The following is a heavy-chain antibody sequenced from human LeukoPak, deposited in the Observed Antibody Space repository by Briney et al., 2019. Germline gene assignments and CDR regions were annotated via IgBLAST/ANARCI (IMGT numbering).Heavy chain of an antibody. CDR2: IKPHSGGT. J-gene: IGHJ6*03. V-gene: IGHV1-2*02. Sequence: APLKISCEASLDTLTGYYIYSGRHTPVHKGVCRWYIKPHSGGTSYAQEFQGRVTMTRDTSISTAYMELSRLRSDDTAVYYCARVAPGGFDFHYYYYYMDVWGKGTTVTVSS. CDR3: ARVAPGGFDFHYYYYYMDV. CDR1: LDTLTGYY. D-gene: IGHD5-12*01.